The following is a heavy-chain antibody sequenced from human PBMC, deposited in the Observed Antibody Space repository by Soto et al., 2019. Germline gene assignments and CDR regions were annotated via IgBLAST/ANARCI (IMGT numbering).Heavy chain of an antibody. V-gene: IGHV4-34*01. CDR2: INHSGST. D-gene: IGHD2-2*01. J-gene: IGHJ4*02. CDR1: GGSFSGYY. CDR3: ARGPNLGYCSSTSCYVRTSLRFDY. Sequence: QVQLQQWGAGLLKPSETLSLTCAVYGGSFSGYYWSWIRQPPGKGLEWIGEINHSGSTNYNPSLKSRATISVDTSKNQFSLKLSSVTAADTAVYYCARGPNLGYCSSTSCYVRTSLRFDYWGQGTLVTVSS.